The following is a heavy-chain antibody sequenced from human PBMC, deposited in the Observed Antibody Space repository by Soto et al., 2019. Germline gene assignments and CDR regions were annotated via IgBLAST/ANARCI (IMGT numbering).Heavy chain of an antibody. CDR2: ISGSDGST. J-gene: IGHJ4*02. CDR1: GFTFSSYA. CDR3: AKAREPYSSSWYYFDY. V-gene: IGHV3-23*01. D-gene: IGHD6-13*01. Sequence: EVQLLESGGGLVQPGGSLRLSCAASGFTFSSYAMSWVRQAPGKGLEWVSAISGSDGSTYYADSVKGRFTISRDNSKNTLYLQMNSLRAEDTAVYYCAKAREPYSSSWYYFDYWGQGTLVTVSS.